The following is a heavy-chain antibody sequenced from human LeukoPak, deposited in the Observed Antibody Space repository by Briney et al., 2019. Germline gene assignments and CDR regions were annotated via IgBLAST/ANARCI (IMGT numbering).Heavy chain of an antibody. CDR1: GGSISLYY. CDR3: ATMFGDSSDFDH. V-gene: IGHV4-4*07. D-gene: IGHD3-10*02. CDR2: LHPSGST. J-gene: IGHJ4*02. Sequence: SETLSLTCTIYGGSISLYYWNWIRQPAGKGLEWIGLLHPSGSTTYNPSLESRVTMSLDTSNNQSSLNLTSVTAADTAVYYCATMFGDSSDFDHWGQGILVTVSS.